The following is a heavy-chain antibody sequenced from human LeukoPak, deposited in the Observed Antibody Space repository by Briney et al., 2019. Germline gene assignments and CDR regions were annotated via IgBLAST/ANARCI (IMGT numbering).Heavy chain of an antibody. V-gene: IGHV3-48*04. CDR2: IGISSDNT. CDR3: ARDHNYAFDN. Sequence: GGSLRLSCAASGFTFSSYSMNWVRPALGKGREWISYIGISSDNTKYADSVKGRFTISGDNARNSLYLQMNSLRVEDSAVYYCARDHNYAFDNWGQGTLVTVSS. D-gene: IGHD1-1*01. CDR1: GFTFSSYS. J-gene: IGHJ4*02.